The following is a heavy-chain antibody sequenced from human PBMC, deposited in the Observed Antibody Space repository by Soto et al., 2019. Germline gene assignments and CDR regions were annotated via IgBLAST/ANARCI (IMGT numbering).Heavy chain of an antibody. CDR1: GATLSSYP. J-gene: IGHJ3*02. D-gene: IGHD2-21*01. CDR2: IIPLYGSA. CDR3: AREQVPVTEGGGGAFDI. V-gene: IGHV1-69*06. Sequence: QVQLVQSGAEVKKPGSSVRVSCETSGATLSSYPINWVRQAPGQGLEWMEGIIPLYGSANYRQKFSGRLTITADRSTSTVYMELSSLTSDDTAGYYCAREQVPVTEGGGGAFDIWGQGTMVIVSS.